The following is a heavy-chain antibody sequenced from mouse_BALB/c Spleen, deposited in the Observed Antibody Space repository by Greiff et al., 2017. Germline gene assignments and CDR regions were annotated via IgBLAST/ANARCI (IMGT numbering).Heavy chain of an antibody. J-gene: IGHJ3*01. CDR1: GFSLTGYG. D-gene: IGHD2-4*01. Sequence: VQLKESGPGLVAPSQSLSITCTVSGFSLTGYGVNWVRQPPGKGLEWLGMIWGDGSTDYNSALKSRLSISKDNSKSQVFLKMNSLQTDDTARYYCATSYDYDGPWFAYWGQGTLVTVSA. CDR2: IWGDGST. V-gene: IGHV2-6-7*01. CDR3: ATSYDYDGPWFAY.